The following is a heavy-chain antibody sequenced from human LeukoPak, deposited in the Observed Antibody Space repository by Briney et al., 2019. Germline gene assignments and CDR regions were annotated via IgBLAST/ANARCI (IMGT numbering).Heavy chain of an antibody. J-gene: IGHJ3*02. CDR3: ARGGPDHAFDI. Sequence: GGSLRLSCAASGFTFRNYWIYWVRQAPGKGLVYVSRINNDGGGTTYTDSVEGRFTISRDNGKNGVYLQMNSLRPDDTAMYYCARGGPDHAFDIWGQGTMVTVSS. CDR2: INNDGGGT. D-gene: IGHD1-14*01. V-gene: IGHV3-74*03. CDR1: GFTFRNYW.